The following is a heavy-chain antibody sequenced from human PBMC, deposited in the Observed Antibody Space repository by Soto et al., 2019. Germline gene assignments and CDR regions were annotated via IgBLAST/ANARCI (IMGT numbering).Heavy chain of an antibody. CDR2: IHPSGST. D-gene: IGHD1-1*01. CDR1: DESLSDYY. V-gene: IGHV4-34*01. J-gene: IGHJ5*02. Sequence: QVQLHQWGAGLLKPSETLSLTCAVFDESLSDYYYTWTRQPPGKGLEWIGEIHPSGSTHYNPSTTPGVXPXQXXSKRQFALTLLSVTAADTAVYYCSRGIDAYKGGRTWGQGTLVTVSS. CDR3: SRGIDAYKGGRT.